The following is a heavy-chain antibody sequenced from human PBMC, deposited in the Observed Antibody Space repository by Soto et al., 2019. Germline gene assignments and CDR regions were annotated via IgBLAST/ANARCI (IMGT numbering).Heavy chain of an antibody. V-gene: IGHV1-8*01. J-gene: IGHJ4*02. CDR2: MNPNSGNT. D-gene: IGHD1-26*01. CDR3: VTIIVGATKAFDY. Sequence: GASVKVSCKASGYTFTSYDINWVRQATGQGLEWMGWMNPNSGNTGYAQKFQGRVTMTRNTSISTAYMELSSLRSEDTAVYYCVTIIVGATKAFDYWGQGTLVTVSS. CDR1: GYTFTSYD.